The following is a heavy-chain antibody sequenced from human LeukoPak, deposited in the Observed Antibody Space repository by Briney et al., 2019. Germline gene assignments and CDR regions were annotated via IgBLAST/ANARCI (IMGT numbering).Heavy chain of an antibody. V-gene: IGHV3-15*01. D-gene: IGHD6-6*01. Sequence: GGSLRLSCAGSGFTFNLAWMSWVRQAPGKVLEWVARIKTKADGPSEYATPVQGRFIISRDDSQNMVYLQMSSLRSDDTAVYYCVWSSTWDKRFYLDQWGQGTLVTVSS. CDR3: VWSSTWDKRFYLDQ. J-gene: IGHJ4*02. CDR1: GFTFNLAW. CDR2: IKTKADGPS.